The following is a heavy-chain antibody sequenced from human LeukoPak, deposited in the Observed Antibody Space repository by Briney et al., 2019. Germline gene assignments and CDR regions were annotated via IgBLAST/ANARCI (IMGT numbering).Heavy chain of an antibody. Sequence: KAGGSLRLSCAASGFTFSNAWMSWVRQAPGRGLEWVGRIKSKTDGGTTDYAAPVKGRFTISRDDSKNTLYLQMNSLKTEDTAVYYCTERRGGYPYYYYYYYMDVWGKGTTVTVSS. CDR2: IKSKTDGGTT. V-gene: IGHV3-15*01. J-gene: IGHJ6*03. CDR3: TERRGGYPYYYYYYYMDV. CDR1: GFTFSNAW. D-gene: IGHD3-22*01.